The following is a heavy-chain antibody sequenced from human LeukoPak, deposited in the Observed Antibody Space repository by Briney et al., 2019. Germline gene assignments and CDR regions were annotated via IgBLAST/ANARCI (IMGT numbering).Heavy chain of an antibody. CDR1: GGSISSGDYY. CDR3: ARSYGGKEGWFDP. V-gene: IGHV4-30-4*01. D-gene: IGHD4-23*01. J-gene: IGHJ5*02. Sequence: PSQTLSLTCTVSGGSISSGDYYWSWIRQPPGKGLEWIGYIYYSGSTYYNPSLKSRVTISVDTSKNQFSLKLSSVTAADTAVYYCARSYGGKEGWFDPWGQGTLVTVSS. CDR2: IYYSGST.